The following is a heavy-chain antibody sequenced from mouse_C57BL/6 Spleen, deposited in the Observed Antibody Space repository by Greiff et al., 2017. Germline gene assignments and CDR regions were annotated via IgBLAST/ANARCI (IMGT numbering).Heavy chain of an antibody. D-gene: IGHD1-1*01. CDR3: ARRITTVVEKGYFDV. CDR1: GYTFTSYW. CDR2: IDPSDSYT. J-gene: IGHJ1*03. Sequence: QVQLQQPGAELVRPGTSVKLSCKASGYTFTSYWMHWVKQRPGQGLEWIGVIDPSDSYTNYKQKFKGQATMTVDTSSSTAYMQLSSLTSEDSAVYYCARRITTVVEKGYFDVWGTGTTVTVSS. V-gene: IGHV1-59*01.